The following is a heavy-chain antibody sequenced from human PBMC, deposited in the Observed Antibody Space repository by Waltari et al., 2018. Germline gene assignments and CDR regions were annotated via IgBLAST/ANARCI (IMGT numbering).Heavy chain of an antibody. D-gene: IGHD2-2*03. V-gene: IGHV4-38-2*01. CDR2: IYHDGTT. CDR3: ARQTLGYCTSAACRRLET. J-gene: IGHJ5*02. Sequence: QVQLQESGPGLVRPSETPSPTCDVSGYFINTGFFWGWIRQPPGKGLEWIGNIYHDGTTYYNPSLKHRLMISLYTSKNQFSLRLNFVDVADTAVYYCARQTLGYCTSAACRRLETWGQGILVTVSS. CDR1: GYFINTGFF.